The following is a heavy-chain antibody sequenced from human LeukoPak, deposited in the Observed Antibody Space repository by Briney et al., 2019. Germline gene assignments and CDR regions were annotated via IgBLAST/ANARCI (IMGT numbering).Heavy chain of an antibody. J-gene: IGHJ6*03. CDR2: ISSSSSYI. V-gene: IGHV3-21*01. Sequence: GGSLRLSCAASGFTFSSYSMNWVRQAPGKGLEWVSPISSSSSYIYYADSVKGRFTISRDNAKNSLYLQMNSLRAEDTAVYYCARESPPEYYDFWSGYLAPYYYYMDVWGKGTTVTVSS. D-gene: IGHD3-3*01. CDR3: ARESPPEYYDFWSGYLAPYYYYMDV. CDR1: GFTFSSYS.